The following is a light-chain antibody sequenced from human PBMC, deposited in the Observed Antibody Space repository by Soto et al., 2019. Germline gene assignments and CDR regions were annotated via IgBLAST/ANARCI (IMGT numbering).Light chain of an antibody. Sequence: EIVLTQSPGTLSLSPGEGATLSCRASQSLSSSYLAWYQQKPGHPPRLLIYGSSSRATGIPDRFSGSGSGTDFTLTISXLEPEDFVMYYCQQYGVSPTFGQGTKVDSK. CDR2: GSS. CDR1: QSLSSSY. V-gene: IGKV3-20*01. J-gene: IGKJ1*01. CDR3: QQYGVSPT.